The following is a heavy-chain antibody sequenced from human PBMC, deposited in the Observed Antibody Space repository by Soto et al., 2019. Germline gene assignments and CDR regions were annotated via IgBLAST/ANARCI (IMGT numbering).Heavy chain of an antibody. J-gene: IGHJ3*02. CDR3: ASPVDI. V-gene: IGHV3-30-3*01. CDR1: GFTFSSYA. CDR2: ISYDGSNK. Sequence: QVQLVESGGGVVQPGRSLRLSCAASGFTFSSYAMHWVRQAPGKGLEWVAVISYDGSNKYYADSVKGRFTISRDNSKNTLYLQMNSLRAEDTAVYYCASPVDIWGQGTMVTVSS.